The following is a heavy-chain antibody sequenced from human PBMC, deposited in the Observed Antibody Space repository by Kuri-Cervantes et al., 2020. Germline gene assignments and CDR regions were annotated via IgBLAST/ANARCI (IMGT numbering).Heavy chain of an antibody. V-gene: IGHV1-69*05. CDR1: GGTFSSYA. CDR3: ARKTTNGSSWNFDY. Sequence: SVKVSCKASGGTFSSYAISWVRQAPGQGLEWMGGIIPIFGTANYAQNFQDRVTITRDTSASTAYMELSSLRSEDTAVYYCARKTTNGSSWNFDYWGQGTLVTVSS. J-gene: IGHJ4*02. CDR2: IIPIFGTA. D-gene: IGHD6-13*01.